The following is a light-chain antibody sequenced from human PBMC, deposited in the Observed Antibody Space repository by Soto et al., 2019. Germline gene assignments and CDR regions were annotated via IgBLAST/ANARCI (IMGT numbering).Light chain of an antibody. CDR3: CSYAGSDTAWV. Sequence: QSALTQPASMSGSPRQSITISCTGSSNDVGSYNLVSWYQQHPGKAPKLIIFAVTKRPSGVSDRFSGSKSGNTASLAISGLQAEDEADYYCCSYAGSDTAWVFCGGTKLTVL. J-gene: IGLJ3*02. CDR1: SNDVGSYNL. CDR2: AVT. V-gene: IGLV2-23*02.